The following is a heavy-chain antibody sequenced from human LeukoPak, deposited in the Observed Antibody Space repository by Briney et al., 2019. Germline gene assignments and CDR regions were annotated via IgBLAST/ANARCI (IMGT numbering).Heavy chain of an antibody. D-gene: IGHD4-17*01. CDR1: GFTFSSYW. CDR2: INSDGSST. CDR3: AGNYGDYVSPFDI. J-gene: IGHJ3*02. Sequence: GGSLRLSCAASGFTFSSYWMHWVRQAPGKGLVWVSRINSDGSSTSYADSVKGRFTISRYNAKNTLYLQMNSLGAEDTAVYYCAGNYGDYVSPFDIWGQGTMVTVSS. V-gene: IGHV3-74*01.